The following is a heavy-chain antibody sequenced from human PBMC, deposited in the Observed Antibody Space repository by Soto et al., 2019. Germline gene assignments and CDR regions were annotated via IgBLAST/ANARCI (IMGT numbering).Heavy chain of an antibody. D-gene: IGHD4-17*01. CDR1: GGSISSGGYS. CDR3: ARGQTTVTTLDY. V-gene: IGHV4-30-2*01. CDR2: IYHSGST. J-gene: IGHJ4*02. Sequence: SETLSLTCAVSGGSISSGGYSWYWIRQPPGKGLEWIGYIYHSGSTYYNPSLKSRVTISVDRSKNQFSLKLSSVTAADTAVYYCARGQTTVTTLDYWGQGTRVTVS.